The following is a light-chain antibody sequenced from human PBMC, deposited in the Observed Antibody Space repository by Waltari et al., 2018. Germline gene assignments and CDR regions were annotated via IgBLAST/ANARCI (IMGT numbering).Light chain of an antibody. J-gene: IGLJ2*01. CDR2: EVS. CDR3: SSFAGTNQGA. CDR1: SSDVGGYNY. Sequence: QSALTQPPSASGSPGQSVTISCTGTSSDVGGYNYVSWYQQHPGKAPQLMIYEVSKRPSGVPYRFSCSKSVNTASLTVSGLQAEDEADYYCSSFAGTNQGAFGGGTKLTVL. V-gene: IGLV2-8*01.